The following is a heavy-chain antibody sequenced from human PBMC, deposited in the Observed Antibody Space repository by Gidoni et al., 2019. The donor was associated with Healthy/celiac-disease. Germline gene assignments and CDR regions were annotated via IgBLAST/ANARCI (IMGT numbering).Heavy chain of an antibody. V-gene: IGHV1-69*01. CDR2: SIPIFGTA. Sequence: QGQLVQSGAEVKKPGSSVRVSCKASGGTFSSYAISWVRQAPGQGREWMGGSIPIFGTANYAHTFHGRVTIPADESTSTAYMELSSLRSEDTAVYYCARDQNRGYFDLWGRGTLVTVSS. CDR1: GGTFSSYA. CDR3: ARDQNRGYFDL. J-gene: IGHJ2*01.